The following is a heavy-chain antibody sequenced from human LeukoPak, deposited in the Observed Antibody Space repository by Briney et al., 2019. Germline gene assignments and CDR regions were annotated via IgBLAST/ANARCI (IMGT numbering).Heavy chain of an antibody. CDR1: GGSFSGYY. Sequence: SETLSLTCAVYGGSFSGYYWSRIRQPPGKGLEWIGEINHSGSTNYNPSLKSRVTISVDTSKNQFSLKLSSVTAADTAVYYCARGRSAAFRVVIKQNWFDPWGQGTLVTVSS. J-gene: IGHJ5*02. CDR3: ARGRSAAFRVVIKQNWFDP. V-gene: IGHV4-34*01. CDR2: INHSGST. D-gene: IGHD3-3*01.